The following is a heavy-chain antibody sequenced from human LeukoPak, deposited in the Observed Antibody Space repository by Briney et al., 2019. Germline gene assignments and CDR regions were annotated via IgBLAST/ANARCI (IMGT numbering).Heavy chain of an antibody. J-gene: IGHJ4*02. CDR1: GYTFTSYG. CDR2: ISAHNGNT. Sequence: GASVKVSCKASGYTFTSYGISWVRQAPGQGLEWMRWISAHNGNTNYAQKLQGRVTMTTDTSTSTAYMELRSLRSDDTAVYYCARDRPSSITMVRGVMVDYWGQGTLVTVSS. V-gene: IGHV1-18*01. CDR3: ARDRPSSITMVRGVMVDY. D-gene: IGHD3-10*01.